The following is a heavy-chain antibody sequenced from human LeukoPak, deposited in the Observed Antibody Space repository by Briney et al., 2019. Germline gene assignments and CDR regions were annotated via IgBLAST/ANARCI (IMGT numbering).Heavy chain of an antibody. V-gene: IGHV1-2*02. CDR1: GYTFTSYD. CDR2: INPNSGGT. J-gene: IGHJ5*02. Sequence: ASVKVSCKASGYTFTSYDINWVRQAPGQGLEWMGWINPNSGGTNYAQKFQGRVTMTRDTSISTAYMELSRLRSDDTAVYYCARMAVAGFNWFDPWGQGTLVTVSS. D-gene: IGHD6-19*01. CDR3: ARMAVAGFNWFDP.